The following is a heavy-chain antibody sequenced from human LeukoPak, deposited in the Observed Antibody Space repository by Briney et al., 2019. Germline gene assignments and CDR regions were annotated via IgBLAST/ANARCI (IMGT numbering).Heavy chain of an antibody. J-gene: IGHJ5*02. CDR1: GDSISSGSFY. D-gene: IGHD6-25*01. Sequence: SETLSLTCTVSGDSISSGSFYWSWIRQAAGKGLEWIGRVSSSGRTTYNPSLKSRLSISIDTSKNQFSLKLNSVTAADTAVYYCARVVAAAGNNWFDPWGQGTLVTVSS. V-gene: IGHV4-61*02. CDR3: ARVVAAAGNNWFDP. CDR2: VSSSGRT.